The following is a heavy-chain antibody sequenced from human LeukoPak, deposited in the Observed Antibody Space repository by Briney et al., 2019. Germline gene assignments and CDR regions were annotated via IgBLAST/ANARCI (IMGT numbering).Heavy chain of an antibody. D-gene: IGHD3-10*01. CDR2: IHYTGST. J-gene: IGHJ5*02. V-gene: IGHV4-61*01. CDR1: GGSISSGSYY. Sequence: SETLSLTCTVSGGSISSGSYYWSWIRQSPGKGLECIGYIHYTGSTNYNPSLKSRVTISVETSKNQFSLKLKSVTAADTAVYYCARGGYYGSGNDFRFDPWGQGTLVTVSS. CDR3: ARGGYYGSGNDFRFDP.